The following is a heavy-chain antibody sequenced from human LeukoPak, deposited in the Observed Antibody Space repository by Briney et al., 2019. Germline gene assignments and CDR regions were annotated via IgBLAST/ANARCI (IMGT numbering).Heavy chain of an antibody. D-gene: IGHD6-6*01. J-gene: IGHJ3*02. Sequence: ASVKVSCKASGYTFTSYGISWVRQAPGQGLEWMGWISAYNGNTNNAQKLQGRVTMTTDTSTSTAYMELRSLRSDDTAVYYCGIAALFSGAFDIWGQGTMVTVSS. CDR3: GIAALFSGAFDI. V-gene: IGHV1-18*01. CDR1: GYTFTSYG. CDR2: ISAYNGNT.